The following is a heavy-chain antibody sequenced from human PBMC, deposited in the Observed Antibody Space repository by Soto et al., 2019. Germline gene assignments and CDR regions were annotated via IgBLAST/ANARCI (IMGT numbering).Heavy chain of an antibody. CDR3: ARDRARRDYYYGMDV. V-gene: IGHV3-21*01. CDR2: ISSSSSYI. Sequence: GGSLRLSCAASGFTFSSYSMNWVRQAPGKGLEWVSSISSSSSYIYYADSVKGRFTISRDNAKNSLYLQVNSLRAEDTAVYYCARDRARRDYYYGMDVWGQGTTVTVSS. CDR1: GFTFSSYS. J-gene: IGHJ6*02. D-gene: IGHD6-6*01.